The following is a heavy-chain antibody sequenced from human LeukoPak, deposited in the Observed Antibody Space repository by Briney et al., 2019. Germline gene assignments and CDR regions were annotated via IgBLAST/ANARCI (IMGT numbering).Heavy chain of an antibody. Sequence: SVKVSCKASGGTFSSYAISWVRQAPGQGLEWMGRIIPILGIANYAQKFQGRVTITADKSTSTAYMELSSLRSEDTAVFYCARGQWLVPSGHWFDPWGQGTLVTVSS. D-gene: IGHD6-19*01. V-gene: IGHV1-69*04. CDR2: IIPILGIA. CDR3: ARGQWLVPSGHWFDP. CDR1: GGTFSSYA. J-gene: IGHJ5*02.